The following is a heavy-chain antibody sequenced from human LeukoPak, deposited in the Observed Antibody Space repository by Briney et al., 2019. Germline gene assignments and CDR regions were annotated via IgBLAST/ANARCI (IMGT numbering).Heavy chain of an antibody. CDR3: ARRSGNYYGVDY. D-gene: IGHD1-26*01. CDR2: IYPDDSDT. Sequence: GESPKICCKVSGYRFTSYWIAWVRLKPGQGLEWLGIIYPDDSDTTYNSSFQGQVTISADKSISTAYLQWSSLKASDTAMYYCARRSGNYYGVDYWGQGTLVTVSS. J-gene: IGHJ4*02. CDR1: GYRFTSYW. V-gene: IGHV5-51*01.